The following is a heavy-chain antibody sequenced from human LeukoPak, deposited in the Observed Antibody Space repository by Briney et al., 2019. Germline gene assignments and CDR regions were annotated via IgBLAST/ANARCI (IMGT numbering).Heavy chain of an antibody. V-gene: IGHV4-4*07. CDR3: ARDGGSSPWVFDS. D-gene: IGHD1-26*01. J-gene: IGHJ4*02. CDR1: GGSMDNYY. CDR2: IYISGFT. Sequence: PSETLSLTCTVSGGSMDNYYWSWIRQAAGQGLEWIGRIYISGFTNYRPSLKGRVTMSVDTSRNQFSPKLSYVTAADTAVYFWARDGGSSPWVFDSWGQGALVTVSS.